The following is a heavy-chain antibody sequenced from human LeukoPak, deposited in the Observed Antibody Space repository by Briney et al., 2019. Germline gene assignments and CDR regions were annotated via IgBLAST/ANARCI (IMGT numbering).Heavy chain of an antibody. CDR1: ESTFSKFR. J-gene: IGHJ6*02. CDR3: ARGNYYGMDV. Sequence: PGGSLRLSCAASESTFSKFRMHWVRQAPGKGLVWVSGINRDGSTTTYADSVKGRFTVSRDNAKNTLYLQMNSLRAEDTAVYYCARGNYYGMDVWGQGTTVTVSS. V-gene: IGHV3-74*03. D-gene: IGHD2/OR15-2a*01. CDR2: INRDGSTT.